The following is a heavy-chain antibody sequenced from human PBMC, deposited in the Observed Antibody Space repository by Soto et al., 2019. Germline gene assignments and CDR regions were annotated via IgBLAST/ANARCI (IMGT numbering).Heavy chain of an antibody. J-gene: IGHJ6*02. V-gene: IGHV3-30-3*01. CDR1: GFTFSRYA. CDR3: AGVVGGTIHYYYGMDV. Sequence: QVQLVESGGGVVQPGRSLRLSCAASGFTFSRYAMHWVRQAPGKGLEWVAVISYDGSNKYYADSVKGRFTISRDNSRDTLYLQMNSLRAEDTAVYYCAGVVGGTIHYYYGMDVWGQGTTVTVSS. D-gene: IGHD1-26*01. CDR2: ISYDGSNK.